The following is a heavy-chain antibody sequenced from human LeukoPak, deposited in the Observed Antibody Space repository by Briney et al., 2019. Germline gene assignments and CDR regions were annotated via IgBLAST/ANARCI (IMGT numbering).Heavy chain of an antibody. V-gene: IGHV1-18*01. CDR2: ISAYNGNT. CDR3: ARDLGYCSGGSCLVGSDY. Sequence: ASVKVSCKASGYTFTSYGISWVRQAPGQGLEWMGWISAYNGNTNYAQKLQGRVTMTTDTSTSTAYMELRSLRSDDTAVYYCARDLGYCSGGSCLVGSDYWGQGTLVTVSS. J-gene: IGHJ4*02. D-gene: IGHD2-15*01. CDR1: GYTFTSYG.